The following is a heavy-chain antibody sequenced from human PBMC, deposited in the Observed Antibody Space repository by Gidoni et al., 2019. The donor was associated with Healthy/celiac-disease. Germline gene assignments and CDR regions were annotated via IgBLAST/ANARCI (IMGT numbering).Heavy chain of an antibody. Sequence: QVQLQQWGAGLLKPSETLSLTCAVYGGSFSGYYWIWIRQPPGKGLEWIGEINHSGSTNYNPSLKSRVTISVDTSKNQFSLKLSSVTAADTAVYYCARGGVAATLVYFQHWGQGTLVTVSS. D-gene: IGHD2-15*01. CDR1: GGSFSGYY. CDR2: INHSGST. CDR3: ARGGVAATLVYFQH. J-gene: IGHJ1*01. V-gene: IGHV4-34*01.